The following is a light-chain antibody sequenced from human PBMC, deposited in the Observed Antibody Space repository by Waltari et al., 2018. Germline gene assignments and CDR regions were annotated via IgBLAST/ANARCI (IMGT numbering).Light chain of an antibody. Sequence: EIVMTQTPLSLSVTPGPPSSISCKSSQSLLHSDGKTYLYWYLQKPGQSPQLIIYEVSRQFSVVPDRFSGSWSGTDFTLKISRVEAEDVGVYYCMQGIHLSGFTFGPGTKVDIK. J-gene: IGKJ3*01. CDR1: QSLLHSDGKTY. CDR3: MQGIHLSGFT. CDR2: EVS. V-gene: IGKV2-29*02.